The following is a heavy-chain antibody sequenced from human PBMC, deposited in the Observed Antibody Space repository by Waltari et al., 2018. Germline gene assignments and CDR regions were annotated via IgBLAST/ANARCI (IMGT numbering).Heavy chain of an antibody. CDR2: IYFGRTT. Sequence: QLQLRESGPGLVKPSETLSLTCTVSGDPFNTNDYSWGWVRQSPGTGLEWIGNIYFGRTTYYNPSLRGRITISAATSKTEFYLTLNSVTAADTATYFCASQDLHGDFYRTDVFDFWGRGTSVTVSS. CDR3: ASQDLHGDFYRTDVFDF. V-gene: IGHV4-39*07. CDR1: GDPFNTNDYS. J-gene: IGHJ6*01. D-gene: IGHD2-21*02.